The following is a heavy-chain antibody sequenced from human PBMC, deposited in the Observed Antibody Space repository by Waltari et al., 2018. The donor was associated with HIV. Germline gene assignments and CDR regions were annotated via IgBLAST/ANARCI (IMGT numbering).Heavy chain of an antibody. CDR3: VRGGGDPAVRRTAGYQYYGMDV. CDR1: GFTVNRKY. Sequence: EVQVVESGGGLIQPGGSLRLYCAVSGFTVNRKYMSWVRPAPGKGLEWVPVIISGRTKYYADSVKGRFIISTDSSKNTLYLQMNSLRVEDTAVYYCVRGGGDPAVRRTAGYQYYGMDVWGQGTTVTVSS. V-gene: IGHV3-53*01. D-gene: IGHD3-10*01. J-gene: IGHJ6*02. CDR2: IISGRTK.